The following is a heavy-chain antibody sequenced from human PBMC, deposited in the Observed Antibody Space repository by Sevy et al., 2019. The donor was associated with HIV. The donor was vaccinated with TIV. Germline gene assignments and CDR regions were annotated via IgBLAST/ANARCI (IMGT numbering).Heavy chain of an antibody. Sequence: GGSLRLSCGASGFTFSSYEMNWVRQAPGKGLEWVSYIISSGSTIYYADSVKGRFTISRDNAKNSLYLQMNSLRADDTAVYYCAREAPRGSYFDYWGQGTQVTVSS. CDR2: IISSGSTI. D-gene: IGHD1-26*01. CDR3: AREAPRGSYFDY. CDR1: GFTFSSYE. V-gene: IGHV3-48*03. J-gene: IGHJ4*02.